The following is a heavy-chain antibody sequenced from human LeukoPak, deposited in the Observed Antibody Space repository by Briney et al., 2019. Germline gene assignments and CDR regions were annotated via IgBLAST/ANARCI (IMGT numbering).Heavy chain of an antibody. CDR3: TRMTTGHDY. Sequence: SETLSLTCAVSGVSFNDYYWSWVRQTPGKGLEWIGEIDHSGYTNDSPSLKSRVTISIDTSRKQFFLNLRSVTVADTGIYYCTRMTTGHDYWGQGTLVTVSS. CDR1: GVSFNDYY. V-gene: IGHV4-34*10. D-gene: IGHD4-17*01. CDR2: IDHSGYT. J-gene: IGHJ4*02.